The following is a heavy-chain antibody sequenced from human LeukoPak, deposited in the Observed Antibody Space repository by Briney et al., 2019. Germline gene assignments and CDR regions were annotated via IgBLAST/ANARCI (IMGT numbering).Heavy chain of an antibody. V-gene: IGHV1-2*02. Sequence: ASVKVSCKASGYTFTGYYMHWVRQAPGQGLEWMGWINPNSGGTNYAQKFQGRVTMTRDTSISTAYMELSRLRSDDTAVYYCAARSYYYDSSGYSLWGQGTLVTVSS. J-gene: IGHJ4*02. CDR1: GYTFTGYY. CDR3: AARSYYYDSSGYSL. D-gene: IGHD3-22*01. CDR2: INPNSGGT.